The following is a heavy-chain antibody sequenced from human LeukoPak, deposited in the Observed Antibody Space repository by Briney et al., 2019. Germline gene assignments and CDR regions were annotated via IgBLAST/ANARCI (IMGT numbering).Heavy chain of an antibody. D-gene: IGHD5-18*01. CDR3: ARDLAVDTAMSDY. V-gene: IGHV1-46*01. J-gene: IGHJ4*02. CDR1: GYIFINYY. CDR2: INPSDGST. Sequence: ASVKVSCKASGYIFINYYIHWVRQAPGQGLEWMGVINPSDGSTNYAQKYQGRVTMTRDTSTSTVYMELSSLRSEDTAVYYCARDLAVDTAMSDYWGQGTLVTVSS.